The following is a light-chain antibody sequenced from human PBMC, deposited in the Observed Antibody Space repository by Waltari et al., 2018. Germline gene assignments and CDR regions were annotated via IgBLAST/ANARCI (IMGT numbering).Light chain of an antibody. CDR2: DVS. J-gene: IGLJ3*02. CDR1: SSDIGGYNY. V-gene: IGLV2-11*01. Sequence: QSALTQPRSVSGSPGQSVTISCTGTSSDIGGYNYVSWYQQHPGKAPKLMIYDVSARPSGVTGRFYGSKSGNTASLTISGLQAEDEADYYCCSYAGSYAWVFGGGTKVTVL. CDR3: CSYAGSYAWV.